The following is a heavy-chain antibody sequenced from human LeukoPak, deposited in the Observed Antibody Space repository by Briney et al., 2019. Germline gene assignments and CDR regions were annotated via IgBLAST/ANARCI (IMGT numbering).Heavy chain of an antibody. CDR1: GYTFTSYG. CDR2: ISAYNGNT. Sequence: ASVKVSCKASGYTFTSYGISWVRQAPGQGLEWMGWISAYNGNTNYAQKLQGRVTMTTDASTSTAYMELRSLRSDDTAVYHCAREQYQLLCLDYWGQGTLVTVSS. D-gene: IGHD2-2*01. V-gene: IGHV1-18*01. CDR3: AREQYQLLCLDY. J-gene: IGHJ4*02.